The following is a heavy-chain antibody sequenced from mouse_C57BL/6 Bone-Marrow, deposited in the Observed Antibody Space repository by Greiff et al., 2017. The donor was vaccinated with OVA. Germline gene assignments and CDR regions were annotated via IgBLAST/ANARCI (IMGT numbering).Heavy chain of an antibody. CDR1: GFTFSSYG. Sequence: EVKLVESGGDLVKPGGSLKLSCAASGFTFSSYGMSWVRQTPDKRLEWVATISSGGSYTYYQDSVKGRFTISRDNAKNTLYLQMSSLKSEDTAMYYCASLLGMDYWGQGTSVTVSS. J-gene: IGHJ4*01. CDR3: ASLLGMDY. CDR2: ISSGGSYT. D-gene: IGHD2-1*01. V-gene: IGHV5-6*01.